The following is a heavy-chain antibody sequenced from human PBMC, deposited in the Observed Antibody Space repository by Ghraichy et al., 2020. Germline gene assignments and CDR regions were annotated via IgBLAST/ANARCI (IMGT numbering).Heavy chain of an antibody. J-gene: IGHJ6*02. V-gene: IGHV3-30*18. Sequence: GGSLRLSCAASGFTFSSYGMHWVRQAPGKGLEWVAVISYDGSNKYYADSVKGRFTISRDNSKNTLYLQMNSLRAEDTAVYYCAKDRGSSWYYYYYYGMDVWGQGTTVTVSS. CDR1: GFTFSSYG. CDR3: AKDRGSSWYYYYYYGMDV. D-gene: IGHD6-13*01. CDR2: ISYDGSNK.